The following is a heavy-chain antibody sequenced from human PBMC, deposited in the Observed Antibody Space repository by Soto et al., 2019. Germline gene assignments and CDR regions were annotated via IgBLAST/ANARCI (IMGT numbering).Heavy chain of an antibody. CDR3: ARGRKSYWSYFDY. Sequence: SETLSLTCAVSGGSFSGYYWSWIRQPPGKGLEWIGEINHSGSTNYNPSLKSRVTISVDTSKNQFSLKLSSVTAADTAVYYCARGRKSYWSYFDYWGQGTLVTVSS. D-gene: IGHD1-26*01. CDR2: INHSGST. V-gene: IGHV4-34*01. J-gene: IGHJ4*02. CDR1: GGSFSGYY.